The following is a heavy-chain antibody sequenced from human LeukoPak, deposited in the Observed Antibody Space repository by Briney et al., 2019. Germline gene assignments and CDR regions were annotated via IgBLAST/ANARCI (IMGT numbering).Heavy chain of an antibody. V-gene: IGHV3-9*01. D-gene: IGHD2-2*02. Sequence: SLRLSCAASGFTFDDYAMHWVRQAPGKGLEWVSGISWNSGSIGYADSVKGRFTISRDNAKNSLYLQMNSLRAEDTALYYCAKGEYQLLYWYYFDYWGQGTLVTVSS. J-gene: IGHJ4*02. CDR2: ISWNSGSI. CDR1: GFTFDDYA. CDR3: AKGEYQLLYWYYFDY.